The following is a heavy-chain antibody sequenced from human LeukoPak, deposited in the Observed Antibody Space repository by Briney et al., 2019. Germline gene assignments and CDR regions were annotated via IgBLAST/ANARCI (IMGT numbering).Heavy chain of an antibody. CDR2: IIPFLDTS. Sequence: ASVKVSCKASGGTFSNYALSWVRQAPGQGLEWMGAIIPFLDTSNYPPKFRDRVTITTDESTSTAYMELSSLRSDDTAVYYCARAQAGNYDWPLDLWGQGTLVTVSS. V-gene: IGHV1-69*05. J-gene: IGHJ5*02. D-gene: IGHD5-12*01. CDR1: GGTFSNYA. CDR3: ARAQAGNYDWPLDL.